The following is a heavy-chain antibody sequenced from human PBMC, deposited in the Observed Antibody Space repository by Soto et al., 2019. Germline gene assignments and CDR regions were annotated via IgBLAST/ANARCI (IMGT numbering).Heavy chain of an antibody. CDR3: ARGMSGIKLWFPHYFDY. V-gene: IGHV4-39*01. CDR2: FHYNGDT. Sequence: SETLSLTCSVPAAYIRATNFYWGWIRQPPGKGLEWIGSFHYNGDTYSNPSLETRLTMSVDTSKSQLSLILTSVTAADTAVYYCARGMSGIKLWFPHYFDYWGQGTLVTVSS. CDR1: AAYIRATNFY. D-gene: IGHD5-18*01. J-gene: IGHJ4*02.